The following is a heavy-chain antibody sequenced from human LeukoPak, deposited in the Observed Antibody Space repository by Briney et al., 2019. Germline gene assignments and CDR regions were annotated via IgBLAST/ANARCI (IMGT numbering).Heavy chain of an antibody. Sequence: GGSLRLSCAASGFTFSTYWMNWFRQTPGKGVEWVAKIKADGGEKDHVASVKGRFTISRDNAKNSLYLQMNSLRAEDTAVYYCARTGKQWLIDAFDIWGQGTMVTVSS. CDR2: IKADGGEK. CDR3: ARTGKQWLIDAFDI. D-gene: IGHD6-19*01. CDR1: GFTFSTYW. V-gene: IGHV3-7*01. J-gene: IGHJ3*02.